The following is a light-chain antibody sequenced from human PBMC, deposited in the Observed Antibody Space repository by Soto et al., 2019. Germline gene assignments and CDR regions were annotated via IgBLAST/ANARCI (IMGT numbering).Light chain of an antibody. V-gene: IGLV1-47*01. CDR2: RNN. CDR3: AAWDDSLSAHYV. J-gene: IGLJ1*01. Sequence: QSALTQPPSASGTPGQRVTISCSGSSSNIGSNYVYWYQQLPGTAPKLLIYRNNQRLSGVPDRFSGSKSGTSASLAISGLRSEDEADYYCAAWDDSLSAHYVFGTGNKVTVL. CDR1: SSNIGSNY.